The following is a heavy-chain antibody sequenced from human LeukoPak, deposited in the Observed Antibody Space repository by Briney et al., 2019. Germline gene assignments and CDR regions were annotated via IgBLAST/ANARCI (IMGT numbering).Heavy chain of an antibody. V-gene: IGHV3-33*01. CDR2: MWSDGSKT. CDR1: GFTLSYYG. D-gene: IGHD2-21*02. Sequence: GGSLRLSCTASGFTLSYYGMHWVRQAPGKGLELVALMWSDGSKTSYADSVKGRFTISRDISRNTLYLQMNSLRAEDTALYYCARESLNFYCGGDCYSGFGYWGQGTLVTVSS. J-gene: IGHJ4*02. CDR3: ARESLNFYCGGDCYSGFGY.